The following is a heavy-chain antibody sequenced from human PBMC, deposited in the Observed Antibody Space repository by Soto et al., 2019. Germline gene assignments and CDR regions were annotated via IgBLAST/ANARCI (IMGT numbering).Heavy chain of an antibody. CDR3: AREKGVYDYFWGSYRFNDAIDI. D-gene: IGHD3-16*02. J-gene: IGHJ3*02. CDR1: GGTFSSYA. V-gene: IGHV1-69*01. Sequence: QVQLVQSGAEVKKPGSSVKVSCKASGGTFSSYAISWVRQAPGQGLEWMGGIIPIFGTANYAQKFQGRVTITADESTSTAYMELSSLRSEDTAVYYCAREKGVYDYFWGSYRFNDAIDIWGQGTMVTVSS. CDR2: IIPIFGTA.